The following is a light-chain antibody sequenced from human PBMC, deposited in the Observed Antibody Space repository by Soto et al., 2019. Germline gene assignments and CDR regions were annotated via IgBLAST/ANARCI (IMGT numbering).Light chain of an antibody. CDR2: AAS. CDR1: QSISSY. Sequence: DIQMTQSPSSLSASVGDRVTITCRASQSISSYLNWYQQKPGKAPKLLIYAASSLQSGVPSRFSGGGSGTDFTLTISSLQPEDFATYYCHQSYSTPPLTFGGGTKVEIK. J-gene: IGKJ4*02. V-gene: IGKV1-39*01. CDR3: HQSYSTPPLT.